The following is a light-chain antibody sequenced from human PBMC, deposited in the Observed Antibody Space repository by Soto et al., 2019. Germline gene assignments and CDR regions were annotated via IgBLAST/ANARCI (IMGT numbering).Light chain of an antibody. CDR1: QSVTTR. CDR3: QQYGGSPIT. Sequence: EIVLTQSPGTLSLSPGERATLSCRASQSVTTRLAWYQHKPGQAPTXLMSGASNRASGVPVRFSGSGSGTDLTITITRLEPEDFELYECQQYGGSPITFGLGTRLENK. CDR2: GAS. J-gene: IGKJ5*01. V-gene: IGKV3-20*01.